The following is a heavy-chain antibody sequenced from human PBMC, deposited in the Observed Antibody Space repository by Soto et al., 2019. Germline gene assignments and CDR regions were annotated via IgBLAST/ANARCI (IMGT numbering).Heavy chain of an antibody. Sequence: PVGSLRLSCAASGFTFSDAWMSWVRQASGKGLDWVGRIKSKSDGGTTEYAAPVRGRFTISRDDSKNTLYLQMNSLKTEDTAVYYCTTDLWRIAVVVGSTGYFNPWGQGTPVTVSS. D-gene: IGHD2-15*01. CDR1: GFTFSDAW. CDR3: TTDLWRIAVVVGSTGYFNP. J-gene: IGHJ5*02. CDR2: IKSKSDGGTT. V-gene: IGHV3-15*01.